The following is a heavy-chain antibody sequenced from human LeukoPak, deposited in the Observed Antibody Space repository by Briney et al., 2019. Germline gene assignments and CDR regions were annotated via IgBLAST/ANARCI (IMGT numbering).Heavy chain of an antibody. CDR2: IRSKANSYAT. J-gene: IGHJ6*02. CDR3: KLGLGVVPAAIGMDV. D-gene: IGHD2-2*01. Sequence: GGSLRLSCAASGFTFSGSAMHWVRQASGKGLEWVGRIRSKANSYATAYAASVKGRFTISRDDSKNTAYLQMNSLKTEDTAVYYCKLGLGVVPAAIGMDVWGQGTTVTVSS. V-gene: IGHV3-73*01. CDR1: GFTFSGSA.